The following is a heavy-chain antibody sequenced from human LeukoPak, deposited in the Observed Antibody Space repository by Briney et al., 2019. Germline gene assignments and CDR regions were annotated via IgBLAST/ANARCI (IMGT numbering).Heavy chain of an antibody. V-gene: IGHV3-23*01. Sequence: GGSLRLSCAASGFTFSTYNRNWVRQAPGKGLEWFSAISDSGRSTHYADSVKGRFSISRDNSKNRLYLQMNGLTAEDTAVYYCAKASSVVVTAPNYWGQGTLVTVSS. CDR1: GFTFSTYN. J-gene: IGHJ4*02. CDR2: ISDSGRST. D-gene: IGHD2-21*02. CDR3: AKASSVVVTAPNY.